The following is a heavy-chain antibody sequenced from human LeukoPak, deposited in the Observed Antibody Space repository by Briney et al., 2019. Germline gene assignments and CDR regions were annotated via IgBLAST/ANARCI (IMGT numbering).Heavy chain of an antibody. D-gene: IGHD1-26*01. V-gene: IGHV1-3*01. CDR1: GYTFTSYA. CDR2: ISAGNGNT. J-gene: IGHJ4*02. CDR3: ARDSGSGNNDY. Sequence: ASVKVSCKAAGYTFTSYAIHWVRQAPGQRLEWMGWISAGNGNTKYSQNFQGRVTFISNTSATTAFMELSSLRSEDAAVYYCARDSGSGNNDYWGQGTLVTVSS.